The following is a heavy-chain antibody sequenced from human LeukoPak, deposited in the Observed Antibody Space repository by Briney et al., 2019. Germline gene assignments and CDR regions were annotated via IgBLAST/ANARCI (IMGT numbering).Heavy chain of an antibody. D-gene: IGHD5-18*01. V-gene: IGHV4-59*12. CDR2: IYYSGST. CDR1: GGSISSYY. Sequence: PSETLSLTCTVSGGSISSYYWSWIRQPPGKGLEWIGYIYYSGSTNYNPSLKSRVTISVDTSKNQFSLKLSSVTAADTAVYYCARGARIQLWLSYWGQGTLVTVSS. CDR3: ARGARIQLWLSY. J-gene: IGHJ4*02.